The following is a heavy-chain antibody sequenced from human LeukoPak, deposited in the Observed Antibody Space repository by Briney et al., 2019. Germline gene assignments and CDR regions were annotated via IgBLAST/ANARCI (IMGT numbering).Heavy chain of an antibody. D-gene: IGHD1-7*01. CDR3: ARDSEGVTGTTSWFDP. CDR2: ISGSGRGGST. J-gene: IGHJ5*02. V-gene: IGHV3-23*01. Sequence: GGSLRLSCAASGFTFSNYAMNWVRQAPGKGLEWVSDISGSGRGGSTHYADSVKGRFTISRDNARNSLYLQMNSLRAEDTAVYYCARDSEGVTGTTSWFDPWGQGTLVTVSS. CDR1: GFTFSNYA.